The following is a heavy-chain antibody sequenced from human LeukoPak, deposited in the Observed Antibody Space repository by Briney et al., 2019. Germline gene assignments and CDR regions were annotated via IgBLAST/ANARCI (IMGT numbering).Heavy chain of an antibody. CDR1: GGSISNGGYY. CDR2: IYYSGST. Sequence: SETLSLTCTVSGGSISNGGYYWSWIRQHPGKGLEGIGYIYYSGSTYYNPSLKSRVTISVDTSKKQFSLKLSSVTAADTAVYYCARAGFYYYDSSGYWTFDYWGQGTLVTVSS. CDR3: ARAGFYYYDSSGYWTFDY. V-gene: IGHV4-31*03. D-gene: IGHD3-22*01. J-gene: IGHJ4*02.